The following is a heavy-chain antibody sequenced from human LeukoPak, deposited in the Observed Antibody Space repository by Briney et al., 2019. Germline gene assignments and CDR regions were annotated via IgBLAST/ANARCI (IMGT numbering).Heavy chain of an antibody. CDR1: GYTFTIYG. Sequence: GASVKVSFKASGYTFTIYGISWVRQAPGQGLEWMGWISAYNGNTNYAQKLQGRVTMTTDTSTSTAYMELRSLRSDDTAVYYCARDLKWAAVAGRYYYGMDVWGQGTTVTVSS. CDR2: ISAYNGNT. CDR3: ARDLKWAAVAGRYYYGMDV. J-gene: IGHJ6*02. D-gene: IGHD6-19*01. V-gene: IGHV1-18*01.